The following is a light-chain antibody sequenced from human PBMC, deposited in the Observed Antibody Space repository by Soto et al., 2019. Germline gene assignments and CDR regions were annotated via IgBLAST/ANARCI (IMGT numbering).Light chain of an antibody. CDR1: SSDVGGYNY. J-gene: IGLJ2*01. CDR2: DVS. Sequence: QSALTQPASVSGSPGQSITISCTGTSSDVGGYNYVSWYQQHPGKAPKLMIYDVSNRPSGVSNRCSGSKSGNTASLTISWLQAEDEADYYCNSYTSSSTLNVVFGGGTKVTVL. V-gene: IGLV2-14*01. CDR3: NSYTSSSTLNVV.